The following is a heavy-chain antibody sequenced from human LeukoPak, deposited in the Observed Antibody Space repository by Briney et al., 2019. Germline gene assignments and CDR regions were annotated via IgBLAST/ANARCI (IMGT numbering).Heavy chain of an antibody. J-gene: IGHJ4*02. CDR1: GGSISSSSYY. D-gene: IGHD3-22*01. CDR2: INHSGST. CDR3: VTYYFDSSGPKKNY. V-gene: IGHV4-39*07. Sequence: SETLSLTCTVSGGSISSSSYYWSWIRQPPGKGLEWIGEINHSGSTNYNPSLKSRVTISVDTSKKQFSLKLSSVTAADTAVYYCVTYYFDSSGPKKNYWGQGTLVTVSS.